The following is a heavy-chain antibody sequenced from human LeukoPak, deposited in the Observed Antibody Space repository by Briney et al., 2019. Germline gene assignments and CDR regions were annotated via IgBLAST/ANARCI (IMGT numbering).Heavy chain of an antibody. CDR2: INSDGSST. Sequence: PGGSLRLSCAASGFTFSSYWMHWVRQAPGKGLVWVSRINSDGSSTSYADSVKGRFTISRDNAKNTLYLQMNSLRAEDTAVYYCARAYYDILTGYLNYYYYMDVWGKGTTVTIS. J-gene: IGHJ6*03. D-gene: IGHD3-9*01. V-gene: IGHV3-74*01. CDR1: GFTFSSYW. CDR3: ARAYYDILTGYLNYYYYMDV.